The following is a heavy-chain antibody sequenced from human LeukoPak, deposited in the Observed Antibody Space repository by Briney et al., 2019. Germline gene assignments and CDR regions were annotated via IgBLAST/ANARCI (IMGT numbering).Heavy chain of an antibody. J-gene: IGHJ4*02. CDR1: GCTFSSYA. V-gene: IGHV3-30-3*01. CDR2: ISYDGSNK. Sequence: QPGRSLRLSCAASGCTFSSYAMHWVRQAPGKGLEWVAVISYDGSNKYYADSVKGRFTISRDNSKNTLYLQMNSLRAEDTAVYYCARDLDIPAPRFDYWGQGTLVTVSP. D-gene: IGHD6-6*01. CDR3: ARDLDIPAPRFDY.